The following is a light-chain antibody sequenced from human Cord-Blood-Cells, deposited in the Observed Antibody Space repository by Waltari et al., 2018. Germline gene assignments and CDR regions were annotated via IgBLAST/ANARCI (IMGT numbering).Light chain of an antibody. J-gene: IGKJ4*01. CDR2: GAS. CDR1: RSVSSSY. Sequence: EIVLTQSPGTPSVSPGERPPLSCRASRSVSSSYLAWYQQKPGQAPRLLIYGASSRATGIPDRFSGSGSGTDFTLTISRLEPEDFAVYYCQQYGSSPLTFGGGTKVEIK. V-gene: IGKV3-20*01. CDR3: QQYGSSPLT.